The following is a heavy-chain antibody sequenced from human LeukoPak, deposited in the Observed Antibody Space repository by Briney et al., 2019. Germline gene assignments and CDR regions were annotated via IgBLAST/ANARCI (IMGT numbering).Heavy chain of an antibody. Sequence: PGGSLRLSCAASGLTFSSYMITWVRQAPGKGLAWVSSVSDSGGSTFYADSVKGRFTISRDNSKNTLYLQMNSLRVEDTAVYFCATCSSSCSLSGMGYWGQGTLVTVSS. CDR1: GLTFSSYM. CDR3: ATCSSSCSLSGMGY. CDR2: VSDSGGST. J-gene: IGHJ4*02. D-gene: IGHD2-2*01. V-gene: IGHV3-23*01.